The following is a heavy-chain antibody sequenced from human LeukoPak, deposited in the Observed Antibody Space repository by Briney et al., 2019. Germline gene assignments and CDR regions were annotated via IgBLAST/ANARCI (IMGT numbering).Heavy chain of an antibody. CDR1: GYSISRGYY. Sequence: AESLSLTCTVSGYSISRGYYWGWIRPRPGKGVEWIGSGHYRGSTYYKSSLKSRVTISLDTSKNQFSLKLRSVTAADTAVYYCASGSPAADYWGQGTLVTVSS. CDR3: ASGSPAADY. V-gene: IGHV4-38-2*02. D-gene: IGHD6-25*01. CDR2: GHYRGST. J-gene: IGHJ4*02.